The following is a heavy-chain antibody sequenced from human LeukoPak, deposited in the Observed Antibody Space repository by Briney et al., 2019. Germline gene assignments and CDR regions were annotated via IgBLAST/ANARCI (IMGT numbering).Heavy chain of an antibody. CDR2: INPSGGST. CDR3: AKGDGYNPDFDY. D-gene: IGHD5-24*01. CDR1: GYTFTSYY. Sequence: ASVKVSCRASGYTFTSYYMHWVRQAPGKGLEWMGIINPSGGSTSYAQKFQGRVTMTRDTSTSTVYMELSSLRSEDTAVYYCAKGDGYNPDFDYWGQGTLVTVSS. J-gene: IGHJ4*02. V-gene: IGHV1-46*01.